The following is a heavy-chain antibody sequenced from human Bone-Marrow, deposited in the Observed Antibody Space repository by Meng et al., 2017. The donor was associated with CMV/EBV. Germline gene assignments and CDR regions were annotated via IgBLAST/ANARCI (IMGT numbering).Heavy chain of an antibody. CDR3: ARGRFRHTY. CDR2: INHSGST. J-gene: IGHJ4*02. CDR1: GGSFSGYY. Sequence: SETLSLTCAVCGGSFSGYYWSWIRQPPGKGLEWIGEINHSGSTNYNPSLKSRLTISVDTSKNQFSLKLSSVTAADTAVYFCARGRFRHTYWGQGTLVTVSS. V-gene: IGHV4-34*01. D-gene: IGHD3-3*01.